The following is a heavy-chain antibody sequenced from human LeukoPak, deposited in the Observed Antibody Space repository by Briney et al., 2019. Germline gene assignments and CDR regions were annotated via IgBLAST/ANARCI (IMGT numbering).Heavy chain of an antibody. D-gene: IGHD4-17*01. CDR1: GGSISIGGYY. CDR2: IYYSGST. CDR3: ARTAALDYGDYAPYFDY. V-gene: IGHV4-31*03. J-gene: IGHJ4*02. Sequence: SDTLSLTCTVSGGSISIGGYYWSWIRQHPGKGLEWIGYIYYSGSTYYNPSLKSRVTISVDTPKNQFSLKLSSVTAADTAVYYCARTAALDYGDYAPYFDYWGQGTLVTVSS.